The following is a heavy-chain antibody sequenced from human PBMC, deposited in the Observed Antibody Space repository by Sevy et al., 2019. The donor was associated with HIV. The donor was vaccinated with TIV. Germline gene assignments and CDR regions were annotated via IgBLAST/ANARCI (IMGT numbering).Heavy chain of an antibody. CDR2: MLGTGGDT. V-gene: IGHV3-23*01. Sequence: GGSLRLSCAASGFTFSSYAMSWVRQAPGKGLEWVSAMLGTGGDTYYADSVKGRFTISRDNSKNTQNLQMNNLRAEDTAVYYCAKRGAVPIFGVFTPFDSWGQGTLVTVSS. CDR1: GFTFSSYA. CDR3: AKRGAVPIFGVFTPFDS. J-gene: IGHJ4*02. D-gene: IGHD3-3*01.